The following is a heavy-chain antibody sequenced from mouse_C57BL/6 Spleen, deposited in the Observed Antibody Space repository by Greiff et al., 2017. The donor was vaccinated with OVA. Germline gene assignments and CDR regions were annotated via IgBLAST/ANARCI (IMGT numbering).Heavy chain of an antibody. CDR1: GYTFTDYY. J-gene: IGHJ2*01. CDR3: AREPPYDSYFSGY. Sequence: VQLQQSGPELVKPGASVKISCKASGYTFTDYYMNWVKQSHGKSLEWIGDINPNNGGTSYNQKFKGKATLTVDKSSSTAYMELRSLTSEDSAVYYCAREPPYDSYFSGYWGQGTTLTVSS. V-gene: IGHV1-26*01. D-gene: IGHD2-3*01. CDR2: INPNNGGT.